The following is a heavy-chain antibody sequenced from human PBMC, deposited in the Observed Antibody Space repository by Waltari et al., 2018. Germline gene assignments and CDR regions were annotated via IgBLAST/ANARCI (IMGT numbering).Heavy chain of an antibody. CDR2: ISSSSSKI. CDR1: GFILSSPG. D-gene: IGHD3-3*01. CDR3: ARDRDYDFWSGYWGAFDI. J-gene: IGHJ3*02. V-gene: IGHV3-21*01. Sequence: EVQLVESGGGLVKPGGSLRLACAGSGFILSSPGMNWVRQAPGKGLEWVSLISSSSSKIFYADSVRGRFTVSRDNAKNSLYLQMNSLRVEDTAVYYCARDRDYDFWSGYWGAFDIWGQGTMVTVSS.